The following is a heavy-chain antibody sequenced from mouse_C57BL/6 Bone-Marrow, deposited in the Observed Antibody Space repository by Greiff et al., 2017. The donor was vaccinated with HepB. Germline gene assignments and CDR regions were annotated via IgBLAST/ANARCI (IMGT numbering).Heavy chain of an antibody. J-gene: IGHJ3*01. V-gene: IGHV3-6*01. CDR3: ARSSIYYYGSSPAY. D-gene: IGHD1-1*01. CDR2: ISYDGSN. Sequence: EVKLQESGPGLVKPSQSLSLTCSVTGYSITSGYYWNWIRQFPGNKLEWMGYISYDGSNNYNPSLKNRISITRDISKNQFFLKLNSVTTEDTATYYCARSSIYYYGSSPAYWGQGTLVTVSA. CDR1: GYSITSGYY.